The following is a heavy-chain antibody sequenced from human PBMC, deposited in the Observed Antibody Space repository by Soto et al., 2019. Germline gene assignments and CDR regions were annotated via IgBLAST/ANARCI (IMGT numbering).Heavy chain of an antibody. J-gene: IGHJ4*02. V-gene: IGHV5-51*01. CDR1: GYSFTSYS. D-gene: IGHD6-6*01. CDR2: IYPGDSDT. CDR3: ARQEYSSSSGSFDY. Sequence: LGEALKISCNGSGYSFTSYSIGCVRQMPGKGLEWMGIIYPGDSDTRYSPSFQGQVTISADKSISTAYLQWSSLKASDTAMYYCARQEYSSSSGSFDYWGQGTLVTVSS.